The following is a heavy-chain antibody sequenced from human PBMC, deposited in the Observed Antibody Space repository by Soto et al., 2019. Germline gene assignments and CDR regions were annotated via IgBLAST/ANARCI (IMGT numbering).Heavy chain of an antibody. CDR3: ARSPRSSPYFDY. Sequence: ETLSLTCTVSGDSISSHYWSWIRQPPGKGLEWIGFGSTKYNPSLKSRIRISVDTSKNQFSLNLTSATAADSAFYFCARSPRSSPYFDYWGQGALVTVSS. CDR2: GST. D-gene: IGHD6-13*01. J-gene: IGHJ4*02. CDR1: GDSISSHY. V-gene: IGHV4-59*11.